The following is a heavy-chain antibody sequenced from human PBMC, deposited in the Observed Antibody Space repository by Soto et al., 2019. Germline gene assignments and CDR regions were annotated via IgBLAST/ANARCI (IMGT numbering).Heavy chain of an antibody. CDR1: GASLSSVGYY. D-gene: IGHD1-20*01. Sequence: QVQLQESGPGLVKPSQTLSLTCAVSGASLSSVGYYWHWIRQHPGKGLEWLGYIFDSGTTYYRPSLKSRLAISADTSNNQFSLRLTSVTAADTAVYYCARGWQRVIGTYDYWGQGTLVTVSS. CDR3: ARGWQRVIGTYDY. V-gene: IGHV4-31*11. J-gene: IGHJ4*02. CDR2: IFDSGTT.